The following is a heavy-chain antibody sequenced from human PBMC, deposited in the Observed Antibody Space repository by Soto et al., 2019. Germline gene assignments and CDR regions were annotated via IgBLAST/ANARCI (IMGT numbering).Heavy chain of an antibody. J-gene: IGHJ6*03. D-gene: IGHD2-2*01. CDR2: ISSSSSTI. Sequence: GGSLRLSCAASGFTFSSYSMNWVRQAPGKGLEWVSYISSSSSTIYYADSVKGRFTISRDNAKNSLYLQMNSLRAEDTAVYYCARCCSSTPPQAHYYYYYYMDVWGKGTTVTVSS. CDR1: GFTFSSYS. V-gene: IGHV3-48*01. CDR3: ARCCSSTPPQAHYYYYYYMDV.